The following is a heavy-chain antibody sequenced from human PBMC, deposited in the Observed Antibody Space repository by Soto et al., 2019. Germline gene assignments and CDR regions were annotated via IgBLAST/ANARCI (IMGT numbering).Heavy chain of an antibody. Sequence: EASVKVSCKASGGTFSSYAISWVRQAPGQGLEWMGGIIPIFGTANYAQKFQSRVTITADKSTSTAYMELSSLRSEDTAVYYCARAPRQQLADFDYWGQGTLVTVSS. V-gene: IGHV1-69*06. CDR1: GGTFSSYA. CDR2: IIPIFGTA. CDR3: ARAPRQQLADFDY. J-gene: IGHJ4*02. D-gene: IGHD6-13*01.